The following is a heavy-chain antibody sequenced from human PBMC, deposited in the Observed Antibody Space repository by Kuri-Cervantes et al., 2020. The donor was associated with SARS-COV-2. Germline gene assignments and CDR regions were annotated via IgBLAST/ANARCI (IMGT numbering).Heavy chain of an antibody. Sequence: SETLSLTCTVSGGSISSGGYYWSWIRQPPGKGLEWIGYIYYSGSTYYNPSLKSRVTISVDTSKNQFSLKLSSVTAADTAVYYCARGVYDILTGYYSLDYWGQGTLVTVSS. CDR2: IYYSGST. J-gene: IGHJ4*02. CDR3: ARGVYDILTGYYSLDY. CDR1: GGSISSGGYY. V-gene: IGHV4-30-4*08. D-gene: IGHD3-9*01.